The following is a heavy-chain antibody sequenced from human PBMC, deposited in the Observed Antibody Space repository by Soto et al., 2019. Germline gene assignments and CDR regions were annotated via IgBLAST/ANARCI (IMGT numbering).Heavy chain of an antibody. V-gene: IGHV4-59*08. Sequence: QVQLQESGPGLVKPSETLSLSCTVSGGSISSYYWSWIRQPPGKGMEWIGYVHHSWGSTYNPSLQSRVAISLDTSNSQFSLKLTSVTATDTAVYYCARQGFGALRGLVDVWGQGTTVTVSS. D-gene: IGHD3-10*01. CDR3: ARQGFGALRGLVDV. CDR1: GGSISSYY. J-gene: IGHJ6*02. CDR2: VHHSWGS.